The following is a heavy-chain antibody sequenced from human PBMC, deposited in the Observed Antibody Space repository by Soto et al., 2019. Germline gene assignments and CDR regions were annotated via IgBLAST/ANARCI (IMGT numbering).Heavy chain of an antibody. CDR1: GYTFTGYY. J-gene: IGHJ6*02. CDR2: INPNSGGT. CDR3: ATTTKGIAAAGAISYYYYYGMDV. V-gene: IGHV1-2*02. D-gene: IGHD6-13*01. Sequence: SASVKVSCKASGYTFTGYYMHWVRQAPGQGLEWMGWINPNSGGTNYAQKFQGRVTMTRDTSISTAYMELSRLRSDDTAVYYCATTTKGIAAAGAISYYYYYGMDVWGQGTTVTVSS.